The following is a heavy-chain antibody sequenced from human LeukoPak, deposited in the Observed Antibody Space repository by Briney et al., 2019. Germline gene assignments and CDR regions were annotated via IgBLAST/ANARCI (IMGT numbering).Heavy chain of an antibody. V-gene: IGHV3-30*18. Sequence: GGSLRLSCAASGFTFSSYGMHWVRQAPGKGLEWVAVISYDGINKYYTDSVKGRSTISRDNSKNTLYLQMNSLRAEDTAVYFCAKGAGVHDAFDIWGQGTMVTVSS. CDR2: ISYDGINK. CDR1: GFTFSSYG. CDR3: AKGAGVHDAFDI. D-gene: IGHD6-19*01. J-gene: IGHJ3*02.